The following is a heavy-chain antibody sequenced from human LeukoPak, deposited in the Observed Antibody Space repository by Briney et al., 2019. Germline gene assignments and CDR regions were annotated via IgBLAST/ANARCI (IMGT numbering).Heavy chain of an antibody. CDR3: AGDKTTGGWYEFDY. J-gene: IGHJ4*02. D-gene: IGHD6-19*01. V-gene: IGHV3-53*01. Sequence: GGSLRLSCAASGFTVSSNYMSWVRQGPGKGLECVSVISNDGDTYYTDSVKGRFTISRDTSKNTVSLQMNSLRAEDTAVYYCAGDKTTGGWYEFDYWGQGTLVTVSS. CDR1: GFTVSSNY. CDR2: ISNDGDT.